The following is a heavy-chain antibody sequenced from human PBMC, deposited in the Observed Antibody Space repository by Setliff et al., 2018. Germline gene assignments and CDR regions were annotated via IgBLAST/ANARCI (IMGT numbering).Heavy chain of an antibody. CDR3: ARAGLAAAGRKGVFDH. V-gene: IGHV1-69*04. J-gene: IGHJ4*02. Sequence: SVKVSCKVSGGAFSNYGLSWVRQAPGQGLLWMGRIIPILETTNYAQNFQGRVTMTRDTSTNTAYMELNSLTSNDTAVYYCARAGLAAAGRKGVFDHWGQGTLVTVSS. CDR1: GGAFSNYG. CDR2: IIPILETT. D-gene: IGHD6-13*01.